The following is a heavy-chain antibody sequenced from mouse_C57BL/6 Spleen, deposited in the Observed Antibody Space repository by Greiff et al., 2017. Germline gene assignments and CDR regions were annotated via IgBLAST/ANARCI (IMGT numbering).Heavy chain of an antibody. CDR1: GYTFTSYW. CDR2: IHPNSGST. Sequence: QVQLQQPGAELVKPGASVKLSCKASGYTFTSYWMHWVKQRPGQGLEWIGMIHPNSGSTNYNEKFKSKATLTVDKSSSTAYMQLNSLTSEDSAVYYCARGRGWLLRNYFGYWGQGATLTVSS. CDR3: ARGRGWLLRNYFGY. V-gene: IGHV1-64*01. J-gene: IGHJ2*01. D-gene: IGHD2-3*01.